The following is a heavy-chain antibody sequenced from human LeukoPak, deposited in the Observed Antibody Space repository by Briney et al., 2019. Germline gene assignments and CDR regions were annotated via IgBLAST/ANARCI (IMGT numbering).Heavy chain of an antibody. D-gene: IGHD3-10*01. J-gene: IGHJ4*02. CDR3: ARDKVYYGSGTYGY. Sequence: PGGSLRLSCAASGFTFSGYWMHWVRQVPGKGLVWVSHINSDGSSTNYADSVKGRFTISRDNAKNTLYLQMNSLRAEDTAVYFCARDKVYYGSGTYGYWGQGTLVTVSS. CDR2: INSDGSST. CDR1: GFTFSGYW. V-gene: IGHV3-74*01.